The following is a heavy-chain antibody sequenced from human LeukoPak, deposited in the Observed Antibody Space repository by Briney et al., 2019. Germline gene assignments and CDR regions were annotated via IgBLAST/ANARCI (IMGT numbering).Heavy chain of an antibody. J-gene: IGHJ5*02. V-gene: IGHV4-34*01. Sequence: SETLSLTCAVYGGSFSGYYWSWIRQPPGKGLEWIGEINHSGSTNYNPSLKSRVTISVDASKNQFSLKLSSVTAADTAVYYCARRRSGKNWFDPWGQGTLVTVSS. CDR2: INHSGST. CDR3: ARRRSGKNWFDP. CDR1: GGSFSGYY. D-gene: IGHD6-19*01.